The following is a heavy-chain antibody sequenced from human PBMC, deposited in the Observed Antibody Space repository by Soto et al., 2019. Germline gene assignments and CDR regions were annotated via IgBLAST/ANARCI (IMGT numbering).Heavy chain of an antibody. CDR3: AKEASSGWYYFDY. J-gene: IGHJ4*02. CDR1: GFTFINYV. Sequence: WGSLRLSCAASGFTFINYVMSCVRHSPGKGLEWVSTISGSDGTTYYADSVKGRFTISRDNSKNTLYLQMNTLRAEDTAVYYCAKEASSGWYYFDYWGQGTVVTVSS. V-gene: IGHV3-23*01. D-gene: IGHD6-19*01. CDR2: ISGSDGTT.